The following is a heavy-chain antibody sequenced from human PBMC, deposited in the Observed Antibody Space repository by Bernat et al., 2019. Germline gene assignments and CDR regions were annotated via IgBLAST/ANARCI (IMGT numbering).Heavy chain of an antibody. CDR2: LSNDGSNK. CDR3: AKDPADYDFWSGPTGNYGMDV. J-gene: IGHJ6*02. Sequence: QVQLVESGGGVVQPGRSLRLSCAASGFTFSSYGMHWVRQAPGKGLEWVAVLSNDGSNKFYAESVEGGVTICKDDSKNTQYLQKNSLRAVDTAVDYWAKDPADYDFWSGPTGNYGMDVWGQGTTVTDSS. V-gene: IGHV3-30*18. D-gene: IGHD3-3*01. CDR1: GFTFSSYG.